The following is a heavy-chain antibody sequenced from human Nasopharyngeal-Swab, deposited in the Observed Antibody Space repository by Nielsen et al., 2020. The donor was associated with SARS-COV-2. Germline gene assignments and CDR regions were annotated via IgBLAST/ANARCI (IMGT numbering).Heavy chain of an antibody. D-gene: IGHD2-2*01. CDR1: GFTFSDYS. V-gene: IGHV3-21*01. J-gene: IGHJ6*03. CDR2: ISSSSSYI. CDR3: ARDIVVVQNYYYYYMDV. Sequence: GESLKISCAASGFTFSDYSMNWVRQAPGKGLEWVSSISSSSSYIYYADSVKGRFTISRDNAKNSLYLQMNSLRAEDTAVYYCARDIVVVQNYYYYYMDVWGKGTTVTVSS.